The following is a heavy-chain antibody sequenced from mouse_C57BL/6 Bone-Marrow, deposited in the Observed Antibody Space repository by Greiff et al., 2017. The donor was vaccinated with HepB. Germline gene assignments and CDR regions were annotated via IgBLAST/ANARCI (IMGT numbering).Heavy chain of an antibody. CDR3: VFGYFDCYYAY. V-gene: IGHV10-1*01. D-gene: IGHD2-3*01. J-gene: IGHJ3*01. CDR1: GFSFNTYA. Sequence: EVKLVESGGGLVQPKGSLKLSCAASGFSFNTYAMNWVRQAPGKGLEWVARIRSKSNNNATYYADSVKARFTISRDDSENMLYLQMNNLKTEDAAMYYCVFGYFDCYYAYWGQGTMVTVSA. CDR2: IRSKSNNNAT.